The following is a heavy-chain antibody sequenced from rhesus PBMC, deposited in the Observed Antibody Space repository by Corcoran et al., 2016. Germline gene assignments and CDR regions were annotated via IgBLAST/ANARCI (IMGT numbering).Heavy chain of an antibody. J-gene: IGHJ4*01. CDR1: GFTFSSFW. CDR3: AKIDLR. Sequence: EVQLVESGGGLAKPGGSLRLSCVASGFTFSSFWMHWVRRAPGKGLGWISTINSGGDRTYYAESVKGRYTISREKAKNTLYLQMNSLRAEDTAVYYCAKIDLRWGQGVLVTVSS. CDR2: INSGGDRT. D-gene: IGHD2-15*01. V-gene: IGHV3-14*01.